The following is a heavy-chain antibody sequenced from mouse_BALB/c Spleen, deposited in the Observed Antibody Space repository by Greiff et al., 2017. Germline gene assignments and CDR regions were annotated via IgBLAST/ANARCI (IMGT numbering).Heavy chain of an antibody. CDR3: TRYHYGYAMDY. V-gene: IGHV1-69*02. J-gene: IGHJ4*01. Sequence: QVQLQQPGAELVRPGASVKLSCKASGYTFTSYWINWVKQRPGQGLEWIGNIYPSDSYTNYNQKFKDKATLTVDKSSSTAYMQLSSPTSEDSAVYYCTRYHYGYAMDYWGQGTSVTVSS. CDR2: IYPSDSYT. CDR1: GYTFTSYW. D-gene: IGHD1-1*02.